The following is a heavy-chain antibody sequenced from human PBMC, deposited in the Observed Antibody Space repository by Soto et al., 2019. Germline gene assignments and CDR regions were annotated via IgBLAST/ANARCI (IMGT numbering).Heavy chain of an antibody. V-gene: IGHV3-72*01. D-gene: IGHD5-12*01. Sequence: GRSLRLSCASSGFTFNDHYMDWARQAPGKGLEWVGRSRNKANSYTTEYAASVKGRFAISRDDSKNSLYLQMSSLKTEDSAVYYCTRLLRTSSGYDFDFWGQGTLVTVSS. CDR2: SRNKANSYTT. CDR1: GFTFNDHY. J-gene: IGHJ4*02. CDR3: TRLLRTSSGYDFDF.